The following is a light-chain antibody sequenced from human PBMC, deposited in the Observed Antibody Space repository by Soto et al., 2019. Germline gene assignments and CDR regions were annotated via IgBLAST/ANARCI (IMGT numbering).Light chain of an antibody. J-gene: IGLJ2*01. CDR3: ISYTTSSSVI. CDR1: SSDLGTYDY. Sequence: QSALTQPASVSGSPGQSIAISCSGTSSDLGTYDYVSWYQQHPGKAPKLMLFDVNHRPSGVSDRFFGSKSGNTASLTISGLQAEDEADYYCISYTTSSSVIFGGGTKLTVL. V-gene: IGLV2-14*01. CDR2: DVN.